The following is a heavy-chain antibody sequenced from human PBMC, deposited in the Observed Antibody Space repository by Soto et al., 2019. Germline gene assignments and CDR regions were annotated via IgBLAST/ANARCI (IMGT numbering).Heavy chain of an antibody. CDR3: ARPHCSGGSCYDWYFDL. CDR2: IIPILGIA. V-gene: IGHV1-69*02. Sequence: QVQLEQSGAEVKKPGSSVKVSRKASGGTFSSYTISWVRQAPGQGLEWMGRIIPILGIANYAQKFQGRVTITADKSTSTAYMELSSLRSEDTAVYYCARPHCSGGSCYDWYFDLWGRGTLVTVSS. CDR1: GGTFSSYT. J-gene: IGHJ2*01. D-gene: IGHD2-15*01.